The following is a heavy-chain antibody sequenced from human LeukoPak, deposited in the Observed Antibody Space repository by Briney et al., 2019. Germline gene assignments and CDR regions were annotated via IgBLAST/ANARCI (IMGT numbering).Heavy chain of an antibody. CDR1: GYTFTGYY. V-gene: IGHV1-2*02. CDR3: ARGPGFWSGYYNYFDY. D-gene: IGHD3-3*01. Sequence: ASVKVSCKASGYTFTGYYTHWVRQAPGQGLEWMGWINPNSGGTNYAQKFQGRVTMTRDTSISTAYMELSRLRSDDTAVYYCARGPGFWSGYYNYFDYWGQGTLVTVSS. CDR2: INPNSGGT. J-gene: IGHJ4*02.